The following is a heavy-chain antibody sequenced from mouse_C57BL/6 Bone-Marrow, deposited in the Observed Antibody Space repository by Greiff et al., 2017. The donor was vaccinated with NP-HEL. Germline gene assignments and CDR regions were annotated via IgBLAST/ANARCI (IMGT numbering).Heavy chain of an antibody. Sequence: QVQLQQPGTELVKPGASVKLSCKASGYTFTSYWMHWVKQRPGQGLEWVGNINPSNGGTNYTEKFKSKVTLTVDKSSSTAYMQLSSLTSEDSAVDDCATGFYYCGSSASWGQGTLGTVSA. J-gene: IGHJ3*01. CDR3: ATGFYYCGSSAS. CDR1: GYTFTSYW. D-gene: IGHD1-1*01. CDR2: INPSNGGT. V-gene: IGHV1-53*01.